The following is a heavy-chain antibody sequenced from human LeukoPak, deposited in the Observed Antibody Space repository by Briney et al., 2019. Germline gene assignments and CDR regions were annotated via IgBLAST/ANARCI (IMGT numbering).Heavy chain of an antibody. V-gene: IGHV3-74*01. CDR2: IDTDGSST. J-gene: IGHJ4*02. CDR3: ARGYYETTEGGNEY. D-gene: IGHD3-22*01. CDR1: GFTFENYW. Sequence: QPGGSPRLSCAASGFTFENYWMHWVRQAPGKGLVWVSRIDTDGSSTNYADSVKGRFTISRDNAKNTVYLQMNSLRAEDTAVYYCARGYYETTEGGNEYWGQGTLVTVSS.